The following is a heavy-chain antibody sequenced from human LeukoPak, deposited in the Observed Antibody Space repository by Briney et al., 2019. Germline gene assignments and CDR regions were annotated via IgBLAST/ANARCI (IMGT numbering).Heavy chain of an antibody. CDR2: ISGSCGST. V-gene: IGHV3-23*01. J-gene: IGHJ4*02. CDR3: AKDPGYYDSSGYVDY. D-gene: IGHD3-22*01. Sequence: GGSLRLSCAATGFTFSSYAISWVRQAPGKGLEWVSAISGSCGSTYYADSVKGRFTISRDNSKNTLYLQMNSLRAEDTAVYYCAKDPGYYDSSGYVDYWGQGTLVTVSS. CDR1: GFTFSSYA.